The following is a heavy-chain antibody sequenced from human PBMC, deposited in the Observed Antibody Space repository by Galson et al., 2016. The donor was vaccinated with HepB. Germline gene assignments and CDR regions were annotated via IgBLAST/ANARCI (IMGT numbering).Heavy chain of an antibody. D-gene: IGHD3-3*01. J-gene: IGHJ6*02. CDR1: GYTLTELS. Sequence: SVKVSCKVSGYTLTELSMHWVRQAPGKGLEWMGNFDPEDGETIYAEKFQGRVTMTADTSTDTAYMELSSLRSEDTAVYYCATIRPPPPSTFGVVTPDPHYYYYGMDVWGQGTTVTVSS. CDR3: ATIRPPPPSTFGVVTPDPHYYYYGMDV. CDR2: FDPEDGET. V-gene: IGHV1-24*01.